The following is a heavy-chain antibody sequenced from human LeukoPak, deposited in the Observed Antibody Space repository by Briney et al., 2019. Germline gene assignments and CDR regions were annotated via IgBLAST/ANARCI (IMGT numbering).Heavy chain of an antibody. V-gene: IGHV4-39*01. Sequence: SETLSLTCIVSGGSLNSPNYYWGWIRQPPGKGLEWIGSIYYSGSTYYNPSLKSRVTISVDTSKNQFSPKLSTVTAADTAVYYCARREWLGRSFDYWGQGTLVTVSS. CDR1: GGSLNSPNYY. CDR2: IYYSGST. D-gene: IGHD6-19*01. J-gene: IGHJ4*02. CDR3: ARREWLGRSFDY.